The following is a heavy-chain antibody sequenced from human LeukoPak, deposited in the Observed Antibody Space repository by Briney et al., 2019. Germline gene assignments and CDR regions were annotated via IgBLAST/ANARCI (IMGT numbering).Heavy chain of an antibody. CDR3: ARAEGDLDY. CDR2: INHSGST. CDR1: GGSISSYY. D-gene: IGHD2-21*01. V-gene: IGHV4-34*01. J-gene: IGHJ4*02. Sequence: SETLSLTCTVSGGSISSYYWSWIRQPPGKGLEWIGEINHSGSTNYNPSLKSRVTISVDTSKNQFSLKLSSVTAADTAVYYCARAEGDLDYWGQGTLVTVSS.